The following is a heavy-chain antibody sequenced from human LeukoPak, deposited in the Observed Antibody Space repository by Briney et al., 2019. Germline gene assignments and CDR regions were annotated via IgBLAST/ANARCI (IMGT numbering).Heavy chain of an antibody. D-gene: IGHD2-21*02. CDR2: ISSSSSYI. CDR1: GFTFSSYS. Sequence: PGGSLRLSCAASGFTFSSYSTNWVRQAPGKGLEWVSSISSSSSYIYYADSVKGRFTISRDNAKNSLYLQMNSLRAEDTAVYYCARGCGGDCYSGHDYWGQGTLVTVSS. CDR3: ARGCGGDCYSGHDY. V-gene: IGHV3-21*01. J-gene: IGHJ4*02.